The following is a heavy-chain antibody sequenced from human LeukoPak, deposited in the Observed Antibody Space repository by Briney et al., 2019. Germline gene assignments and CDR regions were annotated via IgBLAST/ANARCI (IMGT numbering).Heavy chain of an antibody. Sequence: PGGSLRLSCAASGFTFSNYAMIWVRQAPGEGLECVSSISGRGGSTYYAGSVKGRFTISRDNSKNTLSLQMDSLRSEDTAVYYCAKDSGVVVTAIPNYWGQGALVTVSS. CDR2: ISGRGGST. J-gene: IGHJ4*02. V-gene: IGHV3-23*01. CDR3: AKDSGVVVTAIPNY. CDR1: GFTFSNYA. D-gene: IGHD2-21*02.